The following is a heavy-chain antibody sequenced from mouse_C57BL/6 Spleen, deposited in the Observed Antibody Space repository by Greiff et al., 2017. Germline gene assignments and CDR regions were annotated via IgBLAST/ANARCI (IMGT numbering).Heavy chain of an antibody. V-gene: IGHV6-3*01. D-gene: IGHD1-1*01. CDR3: TGEGYYYGKNDY. J-gene: IGHJ2*01. CDR2: IRLKSDNYAT. Sequence: EVQLVESGGGLVQPGGSMKLSCVAPGFTFSNYWMNWVRQSPEKGLEWVAQIRLKSDNYATHYAESVKGRFTISRDDSKSSVYLQMNNLRAEDTGIYYCTGEGYYYGKNDYWGQGTTLTVSS. CDR1: GFTFSNYW.